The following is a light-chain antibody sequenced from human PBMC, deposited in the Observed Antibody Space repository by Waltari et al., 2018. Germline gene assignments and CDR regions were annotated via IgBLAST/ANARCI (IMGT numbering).Light chain of an antibody. CDR2: AAS. V-gene: IGKV1-39*01. J-gene: IGKJ2*01. CDR3: QQSYSIPCA. CDR1: QNISTY. Sequence: DIQMTQSPSSLSASVGDRVTITCRASQNISTYLNWYQVKPGKAPKLLISAASTLQGGVPSRFSGSGSGADFTLTISNLQPDDYATYYCQQSYSIPCAFGQGTKLEIK.